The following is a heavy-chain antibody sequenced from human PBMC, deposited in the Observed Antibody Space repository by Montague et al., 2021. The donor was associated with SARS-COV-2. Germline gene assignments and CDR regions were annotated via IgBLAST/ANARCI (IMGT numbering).Heavy chain of an antibody. J-gene: IGHJ4*02. V-gene: IGHV3-20*04. CDR3: ARVKVGATIDY. Sequence: SLRLSCAASGFTFTDYTMNWVRQVPGKGLEWVSGINWNGGDTGYADSVKGRFTISRDNAKNSLYLQMNSLRDEDTAFYYCARVKVGATIDYWGQGTLVTDSS. D-gene: IGHD1-26*01. CDR2: INWNGGDT. CDR1: GFTFTDYT.